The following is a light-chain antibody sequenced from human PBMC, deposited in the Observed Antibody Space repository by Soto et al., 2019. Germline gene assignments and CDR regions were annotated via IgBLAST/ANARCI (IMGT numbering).Light chain of an antibody. CDR3: SSYTSSSTHLRNYV. V-gene: IGLV2-14*01. J-gene: IGLJ1*01. Sequence: SVLTQPASVSGSPGQSITISCTGTISDVGGYNYVSWYQQHPGKAPKLMIYEVSNRPSGVSNRFSGSKSGNTASLTISGLQAEDEADYYCSSYTSSSTHLRNYVFGTGTKVTV. CDR1: ISDVGGYNY. CDR2: EVS.